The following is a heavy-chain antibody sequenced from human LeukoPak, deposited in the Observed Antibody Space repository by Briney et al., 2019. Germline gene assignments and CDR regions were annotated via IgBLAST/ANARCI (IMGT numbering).Heavy chain of an antibody. V-gene: IGHV1-2*02. CDR1: GYXFADYY. J-gene: IGHJ5*02. D-gene: IGHD3-9*01. CDR3: AGVSTSGYRDWLDP. Sequence: ASVKVSCKTSGYXFADYYIHWVRQAPGQGLEWMGWIYPKSGGTNSAQKFQGRVTMTRDTSISTAYMELSRLRFDDTAVYYCAGVSTSGYRDWLDPWGQGTLVTVSS. CDR2: IYPKSGGT.